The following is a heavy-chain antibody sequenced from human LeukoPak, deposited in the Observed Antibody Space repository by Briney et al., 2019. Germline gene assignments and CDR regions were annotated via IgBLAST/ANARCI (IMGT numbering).Heavy chain of an antibody. CDR1: GFTFSDYY. Sequence: GGSLRLSCAASGFTFSDYYMSWVRQAPGKGLEWVSAISGSGGSTYYADSVKGRFTISRDNSKNTLYLQMNSLRAEDTAVYYCAKGTYYYDSSGYYTLYYFDYWGQGTLVTVSS. CDR3: AKGTYYYDSSGYYTLYYFDY. V-gene: IGHV3-23*01. D-gene: IGHD3-22*01. CDR2: ISGSGGST. J-gene: IGHJ4*02.